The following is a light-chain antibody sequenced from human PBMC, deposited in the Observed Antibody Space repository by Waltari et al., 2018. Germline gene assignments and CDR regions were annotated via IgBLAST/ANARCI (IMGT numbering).Light chain of an antibody. J-gene: IGLJ2*01. CDR1: SSDVGGYNY. CDR2: DVR. V-gene: IGLV2-14*03. CDR3: SSYTSSSTLVV. Sequence: QSALTQPASVSGSPGQSITISCTETSSDVGGYNYVSWYQQHPGKAPKLMIYDVRNRPSGVANRFSGSKSGNTASLTISGLQAEDEADYYCSSYTSSSTLVVFGGGTKLTVL.